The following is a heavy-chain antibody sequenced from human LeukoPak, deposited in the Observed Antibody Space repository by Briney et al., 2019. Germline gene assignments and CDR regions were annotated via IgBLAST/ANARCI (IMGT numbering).Heavy chain of an antibody. Sequence: ASVKVSCKASGYTFTSYVISWVRQAPGPGLEWMGWFSAYNGNTNYAQKLQGRVTMTTDTSTSTAYVELRSLRTDNTAVYYCARNMIEQLVVGGIRFHPWGQGTLVTVSS. CDR1: GYTFTSYV. J-gene: IGHJ5*02. CDR2: FSAYNGNT. V-gene: IGHV1-18*01. D-gene: IGHD6-6*01. CDR3: ARNMIEQLVVGGIRFHP.